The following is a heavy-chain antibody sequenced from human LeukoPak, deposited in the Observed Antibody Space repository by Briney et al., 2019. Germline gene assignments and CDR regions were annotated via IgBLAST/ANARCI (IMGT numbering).Heavy chain of an antibody. J-gene: IGHJ3*02. V-gene: IGHV3-21*01. Sequence: GGSLRLSCAASGFSFNSYSMNWVRQAPGKGLEWVSSISSSGRYKYCADSVRDRFTVSRDNAQNSLYLQMNSLRAENTAIYYCARTWIQSNNNHDAFDIWGQGTMVSVSS. D-gene: IGHD5-18*01. CDR1: GFSFNSYS. CDR2: ISSSGRYK. CDR3: ARTWIQSNNNHDAFDI.